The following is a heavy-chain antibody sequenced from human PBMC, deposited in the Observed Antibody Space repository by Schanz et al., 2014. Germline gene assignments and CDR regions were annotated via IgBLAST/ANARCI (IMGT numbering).Heavy chain of an antibody. CDR3: ARAVGIIFD. D-gene: IGHD6-19*01. V-gene: IGHV1-18*04. Sequence: QVQLVQSGTEVKKPGSSVKVSCKASGYTFTNYGISWVRQAPGQGLEWMGWISVFNGNTDYAQKFQGRVTMTTDTSTSTAYMELRRLRSDDTAVYYCARAVGIIFDWGQGTLVTVSS. CDR2: ISVFNGNT. CDR1: GYTFTNYG. J-gene: IGHJ4*02.